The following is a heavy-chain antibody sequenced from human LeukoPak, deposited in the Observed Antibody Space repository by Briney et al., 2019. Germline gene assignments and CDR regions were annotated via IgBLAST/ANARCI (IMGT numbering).Heavy chain of an antibody. J-gene: IGHJ6*03. V-gene: IGHV4-39*07. CDR3: ARLGGRLMTRKSRYYMDV. CDR1: GGSISSSSYY. Sequence: PSETLSLTCTVSGGSISSSSYYWGWIRQPPGKGLECIGSIYYSGRTYYNPSLKSRVTISVDTSKNQFSLKLSSVTAADTAVYYCARLGGRLMTRKSRYYMDVWGKGTTVTISS. D-gene: IGHD3-16*01. CDR2: IYYSGRT.